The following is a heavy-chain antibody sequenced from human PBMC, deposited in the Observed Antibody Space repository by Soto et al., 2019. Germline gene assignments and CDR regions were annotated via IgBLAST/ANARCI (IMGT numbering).Heavy chain of an antibody. V-gene: IGHV3-23*01. CDR3: AKGGNGWFDP. CDR2: ISGSGSST. Sequence: EVQLLESGGGLVQPGGSLRLSCAASGFTFSSYAMSWVRQAPGKGLEWVSAISGSGSSTYYADSVKGRFTISRDNSKNTLYVQMNSLRVEDTAVYYCAKGGNGWFDPWGQGTLVTVSS. D-gene: IGHD3-10*01. CDR1: GFTFSSYA. J-gene: IGHJ5*02.